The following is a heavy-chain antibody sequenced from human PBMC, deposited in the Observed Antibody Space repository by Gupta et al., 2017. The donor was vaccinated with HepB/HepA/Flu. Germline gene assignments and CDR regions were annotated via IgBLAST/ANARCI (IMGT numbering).Heavy chain of an antibody. J-gene: IGHJ3*02. D-gene: IGHD2-2*01. CDR1: GSPFLSYA. Sequence: QVQPVQSGAAVQKPGSSVKVSCKASGSPFLSYAIGWVRQAPGPGLEWMGGIIPIFGTANYAQKFQSRVTITADKSTSTAYMELSSLRSEDTAVYYCARADIVVVPAAIHPTSAFDIWGQGTMVTVSS. CDR3: ARADIVVVPAAIHPTSAFDI. V-gene: IGHV1-69*06. CDR2: IIPIFGTA.